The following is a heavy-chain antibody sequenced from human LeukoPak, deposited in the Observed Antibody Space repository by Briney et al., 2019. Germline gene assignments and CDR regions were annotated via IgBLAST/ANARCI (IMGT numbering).Heavy chain of an antibody. CDR2: ISAYNGNT. V-gene: IGHV1-18*01. J-gene: IGHJ4*02. CDR3: ARAVDVEMATITGYYFDY. CDR1: GYTFTSYG. D-gene: IGHD5-24*01. Sequence: ASVKVSCKASGYTFTSYGISWVRQAPGQGLEWMGWISAYNGNTNYAQKLQGRVTMTTDTSTSTAYMELRSLRSDDTAVYYCARAVDVEMATITGYYFDYWGQGTLVTVSS.